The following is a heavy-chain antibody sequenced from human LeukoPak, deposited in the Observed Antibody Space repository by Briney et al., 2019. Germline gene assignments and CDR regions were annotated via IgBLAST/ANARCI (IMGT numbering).Heavy chain of an antibody. D-gene: IGHD3-10*02. CDR3: VRDRDYYVFDL. Sequence: PGGSLRLSCAASGFTFTNYWMTWVRQAPGKGLEWVANIMKDGGDKQYVDSVSGRFTISRDNGKNSVYLQMNGLRAEDTAVYYCVRDRDYYVFDLWGQGTLVTGSS. J-gene: IGHJ4*02. CDR1: GFTFTNYW. CDR2: IMKDGGDK. V-gene: IGHV3-7*01.